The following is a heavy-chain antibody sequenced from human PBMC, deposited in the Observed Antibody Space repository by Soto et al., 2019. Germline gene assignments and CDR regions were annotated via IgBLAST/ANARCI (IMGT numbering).Heavy chain of an antibody. CDR3: AREYCSDTMRFDPDY. CDR1: GYTFSTYG. J-gene: IGHJ4*02. D-gene: IGHD2-15*01. Sequence: ASVKVSCKASGYTFSTYGITWVRQAPGQGLEWMGWISGYNGNTKYAQKVQGRITVTTDTSTSTAYMELRSLRSDDTAVYYCAREYCSDTMRFDPDYWGQGTLVTVSS. CDR2: ISGYNGNT. V-gene: IGHV1-18*01.